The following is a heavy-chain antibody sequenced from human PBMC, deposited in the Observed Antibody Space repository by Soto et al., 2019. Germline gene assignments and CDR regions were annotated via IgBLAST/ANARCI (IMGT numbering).Heavy chain of an antibody. CDR2: ISYDGSEK. V-gene: IGHV3-30-3*01. CDR1: GFTFSSYA. CDR3: ARETDGMDV. J-gene: IGHJ6*02. Sequence: ESGGGVVQPGRSLRLSCAASGFTFSSYAMHWVRQAPGKGLEWVAVISYDGSEKYYADSVRGRFTISRDNSKNTLYLQVSSLRAEDTAVYYCARETDGMDVWGQGTTVTVSS.